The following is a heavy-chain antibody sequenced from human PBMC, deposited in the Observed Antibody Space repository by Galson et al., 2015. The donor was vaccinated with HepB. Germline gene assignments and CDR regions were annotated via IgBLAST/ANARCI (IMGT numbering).Heavy chain of an antibody. D-gene: IGHD1-20*01. V-gene: IGHV7-4-1*02. CDR1: GYTFTSYG. CDR2: INTNTGNP. J-gene: IGHJ4*02. Sequence: SVKVSCKASGYTFTSYGMNWVRQAPGQGLEWMGWINTNTGNPTDAQGFTGRFVFSLDTSVSTAYLQISSLKAEDTAMYYCARGVTGTDFSYEYWGQGTLVTVSS. CDR3: ARGVTGTDFSYEY.